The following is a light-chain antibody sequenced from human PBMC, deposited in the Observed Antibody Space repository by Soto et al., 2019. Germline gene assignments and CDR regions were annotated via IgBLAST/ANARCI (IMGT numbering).Light chain of an antibody. CDR2: RTS. CDR3: QQYNNWPRAT. J-gene: IGKJ4*01. Sequence: EIVMTQSPATLSVSPGESATLSCRASQSISSNLAWYQQKPGQAPRLLMFRTSSRATGFPARFSGSRSGTEFNLTISSLQSEDFGVYYCQQYNNWPRATFGGGTKVEIK. V-gene: IGKV3-15*01. CDR1: QSISSN.